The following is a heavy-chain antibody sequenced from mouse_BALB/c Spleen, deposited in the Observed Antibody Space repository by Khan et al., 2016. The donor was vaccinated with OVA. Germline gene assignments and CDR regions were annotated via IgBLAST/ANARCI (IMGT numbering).Heavy chain of an antibody. CDR3: ARQPYYHYYLMDY. CDR1: GFSLTNYG. CDR2: IWSDGST. D-gene: IGHD2-10*01. V-gene: IGHV2-6-1*01. J-gene: IGHJ4*01. Sequence: VQLQESGPGLVAPSQSLSITCTISGFSLTNYGVHWVRQPPGKGLAWLVVIWSDGSTTYNSALKSRLSISKDNSKSQVFLKMSSLQTDDTAMYYCARQPYYHYYLMDYCGQGTSVTVSS.